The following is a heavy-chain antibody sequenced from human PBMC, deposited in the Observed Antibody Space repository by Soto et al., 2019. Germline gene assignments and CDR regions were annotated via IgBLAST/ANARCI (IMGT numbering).Heavy chain of an antibody. CDR1: GSYITSGDYH. J-gene: IGHJ4*02. Sequence: PSETLSLTCSVSGSYITSGDYHWTWIRQAPGKGLEWIGYISHSETTYYSPALKNRIIISSDFSMNQFSLRLNSVTAEDTAVYYCARRATGSWGQGTLVTVSS. D-gene: IGHD1-26*01. CDR3: ARRATGS. V-gene: IGHV4-30-4*01. CDR2: ISHSETT.